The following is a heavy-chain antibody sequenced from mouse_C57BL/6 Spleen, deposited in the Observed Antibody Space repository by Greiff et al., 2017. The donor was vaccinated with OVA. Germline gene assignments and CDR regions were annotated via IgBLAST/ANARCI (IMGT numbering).Heavy chain of an antibody. CDR3: TRRGQLRLYFDY. CDR2: IDPETGGT. CDR1: GYTFTDYE. Sequence: LVESGAELVRPGASVTLSCKASGYTFTDYEMHWVKQTPVHGLEWIGAIDPETGGTAYNQKFKGKAILTADKSSSTAYMELRSLTSEDSAVYYCTRRGQLRLYFDYWGQGTTLTVSS. V-gene: IGHV1-15*01. J-gene: IGHJ2*01. D-gene: IGHD3-2*02.